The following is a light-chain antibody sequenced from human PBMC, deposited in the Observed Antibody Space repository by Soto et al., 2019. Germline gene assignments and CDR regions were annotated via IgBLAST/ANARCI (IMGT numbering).Light chain of an antibody. CDR2: GAS. J-gene: IGKJ1*01. V-gene: IGKV3-20*01. CDR3: QQYGSSVT. Sequence: EIVLTQSPGTLSLSPGERATLSCRASQSVSSSYLAWYQQKPGQAPRLLIYGASSRAPGIPDRFSGSGSGKDFTLTISRLEPEDFAVYYCQQYGSSVTFGQGTKVEIK. CDR1: QSVSSSY.